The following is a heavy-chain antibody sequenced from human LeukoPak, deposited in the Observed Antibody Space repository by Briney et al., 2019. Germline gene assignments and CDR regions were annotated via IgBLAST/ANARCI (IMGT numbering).Heavy chain of an antibody. V-gene: IGHV3-30*02. CDR1: GFTFSSYG. J-gene: IGHJ4*02. Sequence: GGSLRLSCAASGFTFSSYGMHWVRQAPGKGLEWVAFIRYDGSNKYYADSVKGRFTISRDNSKNTLYLQMNSLRAEDTAMYYCAKDTKRWKTYYYPSGSYYFDYWGQGTLVTVSS. CDR3: AKDTKRWKTYYYPSGSYYFDY. D-gene: IGHD3-10*01. CDR2: IRYDGSNK.